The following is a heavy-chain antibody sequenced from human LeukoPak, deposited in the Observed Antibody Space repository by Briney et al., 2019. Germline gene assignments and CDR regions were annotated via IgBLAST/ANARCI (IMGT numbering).Heavy chain of an antibody. CDR1: GGSISSYY. J-gene: IGHJ1*01. D-gene: IGHD6-19*01. V-gene: IGHV4-39*07. Sequence: SETLSLTCTVSGGSISSYYWGWIRQPPGKGLEWIGSIYYNEATFSNPSLKSRVTLSIDTSRNQFSLRLTSVTAADTTVYYCAKEKNGWPATEYFQDWARAPWSSSLQ. CDR2: IYYNEAT. CDR3: AKEKNGWPATEYFQD.